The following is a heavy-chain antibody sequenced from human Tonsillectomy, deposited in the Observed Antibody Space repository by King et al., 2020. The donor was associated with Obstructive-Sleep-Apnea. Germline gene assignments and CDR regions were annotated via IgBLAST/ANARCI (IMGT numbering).Heavy chain of an antibody. V-gene: IGHV3-30*02. CDR3: AKDGPWLRQQHPQSLEY. CDR2: KRYDGSNQ. J-gene: IGHJ4*02. D-gene: IGHD6-13*01. Sequence: VQLVESGGGVVQPGGSLRLSCAASGFTFSSYGMHWVRQAPGKGLEWVAFKRYDGSNQYYADSVKGRFTISRDNSKNTLYLQMNSLRADDTAVYYCAKDGPWLRQQHPQSLEYWGQGTLFSFSS. CDR1: GFTFSSYG.